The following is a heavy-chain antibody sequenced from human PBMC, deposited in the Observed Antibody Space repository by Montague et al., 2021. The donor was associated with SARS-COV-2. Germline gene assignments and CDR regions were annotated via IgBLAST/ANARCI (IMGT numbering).Heavy chain of an antibody. Sequence: SETLSLTCVVYGGSFRGYYWSWIRQPPGKGLEWIGEINHSGSTNYNPSLKSRVTISVDTSKNQFSLKLSSVTAADTAVYYCAIPMVRGFSRSFDIWGQGTMVTVSS. D-gene: IGHD3-10*01. CDR3: AIPMVRGFSRSFDI. J-gene: IGHJ3*02. CDR2: INHSGST. V-gene: IGHV4-34*01. CDR1: GGSFRGYY.